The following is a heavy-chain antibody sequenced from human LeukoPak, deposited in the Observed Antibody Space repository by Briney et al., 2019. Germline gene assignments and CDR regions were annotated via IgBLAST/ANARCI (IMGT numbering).Heavy chain of an antibody. CDR3: AKDSGMVITEYFQH. Sequence: GGSPRLSCAASGFTFSSYAMSWVRQAPGKGLEWVSAISGSGGSTYYADSVKGRFTISRDNSKNTLYLQMNSLRAEDTAVYYCAKDSGMVITEYFQHWGQGTLVTVSS. CDR2: ISGSGGST. D-gene: IGHD3-3*01. CDR1: GFTFSSYA. V-gene: IGHV3-23*01. J-gene: IGHJ1*01.